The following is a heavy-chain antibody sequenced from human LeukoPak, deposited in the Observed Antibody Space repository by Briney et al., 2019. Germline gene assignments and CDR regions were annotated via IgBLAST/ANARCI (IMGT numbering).Heavy chain of an antibody. CDR1: GFTFSSYG. Sequence: GGSLRLSCAASGFTFSSYGMHWVRQAPGKGLEWVAVISYDGSNKYYADSVKGRFTISRDNSKNTLYLQMNSLRAEDTAVYYCAREACPYRLCYYDSSGYSLNYYFDYWGQGTLVTVSS. J-gene: IGHJ4*02. CDR3: AREACPYRLCYYDSSGYSLNYYFDY. CDR2: ISYDGSNK. V-gene: IGHV3-30*03. D-gene: IGHD3-22*01.